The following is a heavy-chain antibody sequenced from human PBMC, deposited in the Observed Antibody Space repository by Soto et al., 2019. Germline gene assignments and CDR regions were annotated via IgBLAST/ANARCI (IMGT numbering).Heavy chain of an antibody. CDR2: IYNIGST. CDR1: GGSIRSYY. J-gene: IGHJ6*02. D-gene: IGHD2-21*02. CDR3: ARDLWGYCGTDCYPLDV. V-gene: IGHV4-59*01. Sequence: PSETLSLTCTVSGGSIRSYYWSWIRQPPGKGLEWIGFIYNIGSTDYNPSLKSRVTISVDTSKNQFSLKLNSVTAADTAVYYCARDLWGYCGTDCYPLDVWGQGTTVTVSS.